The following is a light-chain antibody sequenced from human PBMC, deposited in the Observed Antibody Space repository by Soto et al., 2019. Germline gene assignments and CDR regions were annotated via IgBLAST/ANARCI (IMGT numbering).Light chain of an antibody. V-gene: IGKV3-15*01. CDR2: AAF. CDR1: QSVATN. CDR3: QQYNNWPPGGT. J-gene: IGKJ1*01. Sequence: EVVMTQSPATLSVSPGERAILSCRASQSVATNLAVYQQKPGQTPRLLLYAAFTRATGIPARFSARGSGTEFTLSISSLQSEGFAVYYCQQYNNWPPGGTFGQGTKVEIK.